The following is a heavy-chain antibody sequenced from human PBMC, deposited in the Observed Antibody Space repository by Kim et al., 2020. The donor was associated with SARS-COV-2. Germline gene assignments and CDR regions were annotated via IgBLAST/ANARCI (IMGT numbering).Heavy chain of an antibody. D-gene: IGHD3-22*01. Sequence: GTTDNAAPVKGRFTISRDDSKNTLYLQMNGLKTEDTAVYYCTAPMMGFDYWGQGTLVTVSS. CDR2: GTT. CDR3: TAPMMGFDY. V-gene: IGHV3-15*01. J-gene: IGHJ4*02.